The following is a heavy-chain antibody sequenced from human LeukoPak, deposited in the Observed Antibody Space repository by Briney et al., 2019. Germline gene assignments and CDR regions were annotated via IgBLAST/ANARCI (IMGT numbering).Heavy chain of an antibody. CDR3: AKDGQPGYSYGYMDY. V-gene: IGHV3-74*01. D-gene: IGHD5-18*01. Sequence: GSLRLSCAASGFTFSSYWMHWVRQAPGRGLVWVSRINLDGSSTTYADSVKGRFTISRDNAKNTLYLQMSSLSAEDTAMYYCAKDGQPGYSYGYMDYWGQGTLVTVSS. J-gene: IGHJ4*02. CDR1: GFTFSSYW. CDR2: INLDGSST.